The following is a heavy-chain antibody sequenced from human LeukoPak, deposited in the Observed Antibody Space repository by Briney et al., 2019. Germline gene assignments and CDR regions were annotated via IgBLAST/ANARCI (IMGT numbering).Heavy chain of an antibody. D-gene: IGHD2-15*01. V-gene: IGHV3-43*02. CDR3: AKDVLSGYCSGGSCYHSGYFFDY. Sequence: GGSLRLSCAASGFSLADCAMHWVRQVPGKGLEWVSLISGDGYDTYYAASVKGRFTISRDNSKSSLYLQMNSLRIEDTALYFCAKDVLSGYCSGGSCYHSGYFFDYWGQGTLVTVSS. J-gene: IGHJ4*02. CDR2: ISGDGYDT. CDR1: GFSLADCA.